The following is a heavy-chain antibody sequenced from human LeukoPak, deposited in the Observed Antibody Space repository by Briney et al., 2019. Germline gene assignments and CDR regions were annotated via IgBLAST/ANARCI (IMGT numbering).Heavy chain of an antibody. D-gene: IGHD6-19*01. CDR2: ISTSSSYI. CDR3: ARVSAHAGIAVAASDY. Sequence: ETLSLTCAVYGGSFSGYYWSWVRQAPGKGLEWVSCISTSSSYIYYADSVKGRFTISRDNAKNSLYLQMNSLRAEDTAVYYCARVSAHAGIAVAASDYWGQGTLVTVSS. CDR1: GGSFSGYY. V-gene: IGHV3-21*01. J-gene: IGHJ4*02.